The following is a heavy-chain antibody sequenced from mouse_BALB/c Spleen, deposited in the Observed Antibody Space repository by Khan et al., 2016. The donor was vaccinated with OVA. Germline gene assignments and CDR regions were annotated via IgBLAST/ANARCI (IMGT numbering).Heavy chain of an antibody. CDR3: ARGNYYGYAMDY. CDR1: GYSITSNYA. D-gene: IGHD1-1*01. Sequence: EVQLQESGPGLVKPSQSLSLTCTVTGYSITSNYAWNWIRQFPGNKLEWMGYISYSGSTNYNPSLKSRISITRDTSKNQFFLQLNSGTTEDTATDNRARGNYYGYAMDYWGQGTSITVSS. J-gene: IGHJ4*01. CDR2: ISYSGST. V-gene: IGHV3-2*02.